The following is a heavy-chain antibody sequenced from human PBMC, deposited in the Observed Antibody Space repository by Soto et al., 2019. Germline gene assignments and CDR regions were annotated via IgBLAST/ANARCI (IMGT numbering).Heavy chain of an antibody. J-gene: IGHJ5*02. D-gene: IGHD5-18*01. V-gene: IGHV1-46*03. CDR3: ARGENSYGRNQNGWFDP. CDR1: GYTFTSYY. CDR2: INPSGGST. Sequence: ASVKVSCKASGYTFTSYYMHWVRQAPGQGLEWMGIINPSGGSTSYAQKFQGRVTMTRDTSTSTVYMELSSLRSEDTAVYYCARGENSYGRNQNGWFDPWGKGTLVTVSS.